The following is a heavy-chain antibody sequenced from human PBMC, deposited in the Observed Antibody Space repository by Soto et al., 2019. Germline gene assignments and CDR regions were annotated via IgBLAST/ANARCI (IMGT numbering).Heavy chain of an antibody. CDR3: ARDSDSSGWFSSNWFDP. J-gene: IGHJ5*02. CDR1: GFTFSSYG. V-gene: IGHV3-33*01. CDR2: IWYDGSNK. Sequence: GGSLRLSCAASGFTFSSYGMHWVRQAPGKGLEWVAVIWYDGSNKYYADSVKGRFTISRDNSKITLYLQMNSLRAEDMAVYYCARDSDSSGWFSSNWFDPWGQGTLVTVSS. D-gene: IGHD3-22*01.